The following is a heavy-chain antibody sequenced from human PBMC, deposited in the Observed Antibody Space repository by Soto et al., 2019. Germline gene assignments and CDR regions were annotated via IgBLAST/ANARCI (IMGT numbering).Heavy chain of an antibody. J-gene: IGHJ3*01. Sequence: ASVKVSCKASGYTFTSSGMSWVRQAPGQGLEWLGWISEHTGSSEYAQRFQGRVTMTTDRSTSTAYMALRILAADDTAVYYCARAFFYQGSDSRGYSFDPFDFWGPGTLVTV. CDR1: GYTFTSSG. CDR2: ISEHTGSS. V-gene: IGHV1-18*01. CDR3: ARAFFYQGSDSRGYSFDPFDF. D-gene: IGHD3-22*01.